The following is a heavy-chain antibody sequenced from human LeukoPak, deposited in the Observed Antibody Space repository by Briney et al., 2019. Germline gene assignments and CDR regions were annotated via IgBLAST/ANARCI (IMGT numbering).Heavy chain of an antibody. CDR3: ARELSGSYPY. D-gene: IGHD1-26*01. J-gene: IGHJ4*02. CDR2: ISSNSGTI. Sequence: GGSLRLSCAASGFTFSNYIMNWVRQAPGKGLEWVPCISSNSGTIYYADSVKGRFTISRDNAKNSLYLQMNSLRAEDTAVYYCARELSGSYPYWGQGTLVTVSS. V-gene: IGHV3-48*04. CDR1: GFTFSNYI.